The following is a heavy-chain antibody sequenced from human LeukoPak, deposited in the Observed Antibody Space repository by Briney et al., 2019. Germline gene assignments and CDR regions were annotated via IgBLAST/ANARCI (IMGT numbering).Heavy chain of an antibody. CDR1: GGTFSSYA. Sequence: SVKVSCKASGGTFSSYAISWVRQAPGQGPEWMGRIIPIFGTANYAQKFQGRVTITTDESTSTAYMELSSLRSEDTAVNYCARDRTGDALDIWGQGTMVTVSS. CDR3: ARDRTGDALDI. V-gene: IGHV1-69*05. J-gene: IGHJ3*02. CDR2: IIPIFGTA.